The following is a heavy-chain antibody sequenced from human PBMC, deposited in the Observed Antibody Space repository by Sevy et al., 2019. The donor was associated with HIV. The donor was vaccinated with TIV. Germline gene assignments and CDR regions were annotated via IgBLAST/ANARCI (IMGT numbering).Heavy chain of an antibody. D-gene: IGHD2-15*01. V-gene: IGHV3-53*01. Sequence: GGSLRLSCAAYGFTVSSNYMSWVRQAPGKGLEWVSVIYSGGSTYYADSVKGRFTISRDNSKNTLYLQMNSLRAEDTAVYYCARDPGRYCSGGSCPTGAFDIWGQGTMVTVSS. J-gene: IGHJ3*02. CDR2: IYSGGST. CDR1: GFTVSSNY. CDR3: ARDPGRYCSGGSCPTGAFDI.